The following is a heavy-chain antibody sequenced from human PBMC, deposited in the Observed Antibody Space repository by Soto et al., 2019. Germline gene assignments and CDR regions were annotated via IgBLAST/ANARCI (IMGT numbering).Heavy chain of an antibody. Sequence: ASVKVSCKASGYTLTSYAMHWVRQAPGQRLEWMGWINAGNGNTKYSQKFQGRVTITRDTSASTAYMELSSLRSEDTAVYYCARSNSSSWHEYFQHWGQGTLVTVS. CDR2: INAGNGNT. CDR1: GYTLTSYA. J-gene: IGHJ1*01. D-gene: IGHD6-13*01. V-gene: IGHV1-3*01. CDR3: ARSNSSSWHEYFQH.